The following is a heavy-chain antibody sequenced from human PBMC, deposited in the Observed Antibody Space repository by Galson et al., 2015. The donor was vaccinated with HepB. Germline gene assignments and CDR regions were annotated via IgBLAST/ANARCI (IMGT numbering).Heavy chain of an antibody. Sequence: SLRLSCAASGFTFSSHSMNWVRQAPGKGLEWVSSISSSSSYIYYADSVKGRFTISRDNAKNSLYLQMNSLRAEDTAVYYCARDKTPKPPGYYDSSGLESIHAFDIWGQGTMVTVSS. CDR3: ARDKTPKPPGYYDSSGLESIHAFDI. D-gene: IGHD3-22*01. CDR1: GFTFSSHS. V-gene: IGHV3-21*01. J-gene: IGHJ3*02. CDR2: ISSSSSYI.